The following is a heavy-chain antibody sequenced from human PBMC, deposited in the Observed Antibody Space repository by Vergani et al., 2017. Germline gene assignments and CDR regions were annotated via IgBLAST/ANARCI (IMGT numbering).Heavy chain of an antibody. D-gene: IGHD5-18*01. CDR2: INHSGST. CDR3: ARGFIPLPDTAMVPGRDAFDI. Sequence: QVKIQQWGAGLLKNLEKMFISCAVYGGSFSGYYWSWIRQPPGKGLEWIGEINHSGSTNYNPSLKSRVTISVDTSKNQFSLKLSSVTAADTAVYYCARGFIPLPDTAMVPGRDAFDIWGQGTMVTVSS. J-gene: IGHJ3*02. V-gene: IGHV4-34*01. CDR1: GGSFSGYY.